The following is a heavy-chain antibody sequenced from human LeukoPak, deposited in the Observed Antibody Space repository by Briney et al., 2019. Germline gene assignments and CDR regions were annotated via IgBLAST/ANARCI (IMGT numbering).Heavy chain of an antibody. D-gene: IGHD3-10*01. CDR3: ARHITDSGSAFDL. Sequence: SETLSLTCTVPGGSISSYYWGWIRQPPGKGLEWIAYVHSIGYTNYNPSLKSRVSISMDTSKDQFSLKLISVTAADTAVYYCARHITDSGSAFDLWGRGTLVTVSS. V-gene: IGHV4-59*08. J-gene: IGHJ2*01. CDR1: GGSISSYY. CDR2: VHSIGYT.